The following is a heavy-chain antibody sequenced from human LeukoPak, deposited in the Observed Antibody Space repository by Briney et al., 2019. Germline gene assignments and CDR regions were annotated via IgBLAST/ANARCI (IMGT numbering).Heavy chain of an antibody. Sequence: PGGSLRLSCAASGFTFSSYGVHWVRQAPGKGVEWVAFIRHDGTNKYNADSVKGRFTISRENSKNTLYLQMNSLRAEDTAVYYCAKDRGGYSSGWYDYWGQGTLVTVSS. V-gene: IGHV3-30*02. CDR3: AKDRGGYSSGWYDY. D-gene: IGHD6-19*01. CDR2: IRHDGTNK. J-gene: IGHJ4*02. CDR1: GFTFSSYG.